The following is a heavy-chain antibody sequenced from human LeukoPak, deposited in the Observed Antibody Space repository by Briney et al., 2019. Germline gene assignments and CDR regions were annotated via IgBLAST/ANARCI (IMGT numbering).Heavy chain of an antibody. J-gene: IGHJ6*03. CDR2: IKSKTDGGTT. CDR3: TSIRYSSGWYIYYYYYYMDV. V-gene: IGHV3-15*01. D-gene: IGHD6-19*01. Sequence: GGSLRLSCAASGFTFSNAWMSWVRQAPGKGLEWVGRIKSKTDGGTTDYAAPVKGRFTISRDDSKNTLYLQMNSLKTEDTAVYYCTSIRYSSGWYIYYYYYYMDVWGKGTTVTISS. CDR1: GFTFSNAW.